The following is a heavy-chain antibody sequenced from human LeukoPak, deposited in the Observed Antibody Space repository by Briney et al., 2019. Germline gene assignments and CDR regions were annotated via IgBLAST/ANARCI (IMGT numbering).Heavy chain of an antibody. Sequence: GGSLRLSCAASGFTFDDYAMHWVRQAPGKGLEWVSGISWNSGSIGYADSVKGRLTISRDNAKNSLYLQMNSLRAEDTALYYCAKDMARRRDSYNWVDWGQGTLVTVSS. V-gene: IGHV3-9*01. D-gene: IGHD5-24*01. CDR3: AKDMARRRDSYNWVD. CDR1: GFTFDDYA. CDR2: ISWNSGSI. J-gene: IGHJ4*02.